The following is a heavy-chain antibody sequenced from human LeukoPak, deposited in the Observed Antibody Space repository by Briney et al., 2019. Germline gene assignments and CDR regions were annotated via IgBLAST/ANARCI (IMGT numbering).Heavy chain of an antibody. CDR1: GFTFSDYD. D-gene: IGHD6-13*01. CDR3: AKDSSSGGWFDP. V-gene: IGHV3-23*01. Sequence: GGSLRLSCVASGFTFSDYDMNWVRQAPMKGLEWVSAIRGNGDTTYYADSVKGRFTISRDNSKNTLYLQMNSLRAEDTAVYYCAKDSSSGGWFDPWGQGTLVTVSS. CDR2: IRGNGDTT. J-gene: IGHJ5*02.